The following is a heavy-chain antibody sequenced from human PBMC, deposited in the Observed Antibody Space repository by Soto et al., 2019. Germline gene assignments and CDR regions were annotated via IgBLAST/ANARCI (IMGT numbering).Heavy chain of an antibody. D-gene: IGHD3-16*02. CDR3: AKEVDYIWGSYPTRGYYFDY. V-gene: IGHV3-9*01. Sequence: EVQLVESGGGLVQPGRSLRLSCAASGFTFDDYAMHWVRQAPGKGLEWVSGISWNSGSIGYADSVKGRFTISRDNAKNSLYMLMNSLRAEDTALYYCAKEVDYIWGSYPTRGYYFDYWGQGTLVTVSS. J-gene: IGHJ4*02. CDR1: GFTFDDYA. CDR2: ISWNSGSI.